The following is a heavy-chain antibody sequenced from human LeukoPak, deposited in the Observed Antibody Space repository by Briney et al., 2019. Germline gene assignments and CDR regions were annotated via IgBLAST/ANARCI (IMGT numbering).Heavy chain of an antibody. CDR2: IRYDGSNK. J-gene: IGHJ4*02. D-gene: IGHD3-3*01. CDR3: AKDFTIFGVVIIPVDY. V-gene: IGHV3-30*02. Sequence: GGSLRLSCAASGFTFSSYGMHWVRQAPGKGLEWVAFIRYDGSNKYYADSVKGRFTISRDNSKNTLYLQMNSLRAEDTAVYYCAKDFTIFGVVIIPVDYWGQGTLVTVSS. CDR1: GFTFSSYG.